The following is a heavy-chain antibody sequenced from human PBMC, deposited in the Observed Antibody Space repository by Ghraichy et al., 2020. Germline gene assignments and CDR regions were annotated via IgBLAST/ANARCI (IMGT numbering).Heavy chain of an antibody. D-gene: IGHD5-18*01. CDR1: GYTFTSYD. Sequence: ASVKVSCKASGYTFTSYDINWVRQATGQGLEWMGWMNPNSGNTGYAQKFQGRVTMTRNTSISTAYMELSSLRSEDTAVYYCARDSKLLSYEKIYYYYYGMDVWGQGTTVTVSS. J-gene: IGHJ6*02. CDR3: ARDSKLLSYEKIYYYYYGMDV. CDR2: MNPNSGNT. V-gene: IGHV1-8*01.